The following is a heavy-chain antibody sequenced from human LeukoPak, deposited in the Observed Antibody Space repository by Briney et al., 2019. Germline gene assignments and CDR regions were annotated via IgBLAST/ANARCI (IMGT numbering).Heavy chain of an antibody. D-gene: IGHD5-12*01. CDR3: ARATSSYFYYRDV. CDR2: IYTSGGT. CDR1: GGSISSGSYY. J-gene: IGHJ6*03. Sequence: SQTLSLTCTVSGGSISSGSYYWSWFRQPAEKGLELIGRIYTSGGTYYHPTLKSRVTISADTSKNQFSLNVSSVTAADTAVYYCARATSSYFYYRDVWGKGTTVTICS. V-gene: IGHV4-61*02.